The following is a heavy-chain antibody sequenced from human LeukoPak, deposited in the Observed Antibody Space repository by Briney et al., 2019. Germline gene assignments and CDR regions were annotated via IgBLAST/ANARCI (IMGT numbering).Heavy chain of an antibody. CDR2: IYYAGDT. CDR1: GGPVSSSSYY. V-gene: IGHV4-39*01. J-gene: IGHJ4*02. CDR3: VTWDSGSYSQSDN. Sequence: SETLSLTCTVSGGPVSSSSYYWGWVRQSPEKGLECTGTIYYAGDTHYNPSLESRLTISVDTSKNQFSLKLRSVTAGDTGVYYCVTWDSGSYSQSDNWGQGTLVTVSS. D-gene: IGHD1-26*01.